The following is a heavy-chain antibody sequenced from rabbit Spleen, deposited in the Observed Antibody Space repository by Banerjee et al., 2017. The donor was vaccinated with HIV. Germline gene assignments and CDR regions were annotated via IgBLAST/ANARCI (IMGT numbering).Heavy chain of an antibody. CDR2: IYAGGSGST. CDR3: ARGSATMTMVITGYYLNL. CDR1: GFSFSNNYY. D-gene: IGHD2-1*01. V-gene: IGHV1S45*01. J-gene: IGHJ4*01. Sequence: QEQLVESGGGLVKPGASLTLICTASGFSFSNNYYICWVRQAPGKGLECIACIYAGGSGSTYYANWAKGRFTVSKASSTTVTLQMTSLTVADTATYFCARGSATMTMVITGYYLNLWGQGTLVTVS.